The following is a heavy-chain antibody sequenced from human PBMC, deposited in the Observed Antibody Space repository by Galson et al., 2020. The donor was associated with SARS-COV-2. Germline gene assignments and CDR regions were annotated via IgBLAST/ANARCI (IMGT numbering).Heavy chain of an antibody. CDR2: IYYSGGS. V-gene: IGHV4-39*01. D-gene: IGHD2-2*01. CDR3: ARHLASPNRFYYMDV. CDR1: GGSINRGTFY. Sequence: SETLSLTCSVSGGSINRGTFYWGWIRQPPGKGLEWIGSIYYSGGSYYNPSLRSRVTISTDTSKNQFSLHLSSVTAADTAMYFCARHLASPNRFYYMDVWGKGTPVIVSS. J-gene: IGHJ6*03.